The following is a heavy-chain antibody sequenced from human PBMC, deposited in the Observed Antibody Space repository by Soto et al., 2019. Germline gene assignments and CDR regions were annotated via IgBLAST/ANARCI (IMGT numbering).Heavy chain of an antibody. D-gene: IGHD6-6*01. CDR1: GFTLRGDA. CDR2: ISSNGVGT. CDR3: AMRARPDFDYTHV. J-gene: IGHJ6*03. V-gene: IGHV3-64*01. Sequence: EVQLEESGGGLAQPGGSLSLSSAATGFTLRGDAMDWFRQAPGQGLEYVSGISSNGVGTCFANSVQGRITIYRDKSKNTVSRQMCSLRTEEMAVYDCAMRARPDFDYTHVWGNGTTVTVS.